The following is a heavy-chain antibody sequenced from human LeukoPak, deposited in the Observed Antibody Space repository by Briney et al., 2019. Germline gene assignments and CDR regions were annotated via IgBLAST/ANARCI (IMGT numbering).Heavy chain of an antibody. Sequence: QASETLSLTCTVSGYSISSGYYWGWIRQPPGKGLEWIGSIDHSGTIYYNPSLKSRLTISVDTSKNQFSLKLSSVTAADTAVYYCARRRDIVVVVAATSLTGVDYWGQGTLVTVSS. J-gene: IGHJ4*02. CDR2: IDHSGTI. CDR1: GYSISSGYY. D-gene: IGHD2-15*01. CDR3: ARRRDIVVVVAATSLTGVDY. V-gene: IGHV4-38-2*02.